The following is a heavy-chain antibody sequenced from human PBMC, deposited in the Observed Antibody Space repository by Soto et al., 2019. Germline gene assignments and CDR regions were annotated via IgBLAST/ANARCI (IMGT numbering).Heavy chain of an antibody. CDR1: GFTFSSYA. V-gene: IGHV3-30-3*01. J-gene: IGHJ6*02. Sequence: QVQLVESGGGVVQPGRSLRLSCAASGFTFSSYAMHWVRQAPGKGLEWVAVISYDGSNKYYADSVKGRFTISRDNSKNTLYLQMNSLRAEDTAVYYCARDRVGYNWSYGGYYYYGMDVWGQGTTVTVSS. CDR3: ARDRVGYNWSYGGYYYYGMDV. D-gene: IGHD1-7*01. CDR2: ISYDGSNK.